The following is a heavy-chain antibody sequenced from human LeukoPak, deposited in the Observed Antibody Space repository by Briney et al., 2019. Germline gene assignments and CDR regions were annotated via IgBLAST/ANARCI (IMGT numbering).Heavy chain of an antibody. CDR2: IYYSGST. D-gene: IGHD2-15*01. CDR3: ARAQDIVVVVAATPGYFQH. CDR1: GGSISSSSYY. J-gene: IGHJ1*01. Sequence: PSETLSLTCTVSGGSISSSSYYWGWIRQPPGKGLEWIGSIYYSGSTYYNPSLKSRVTISVDTSKNQFSLKLSSVTAADTAVYYCARAQDIVVVVAATPGYFQHWGQGTLVTVSS. V-gene: IGHV4-39*07.